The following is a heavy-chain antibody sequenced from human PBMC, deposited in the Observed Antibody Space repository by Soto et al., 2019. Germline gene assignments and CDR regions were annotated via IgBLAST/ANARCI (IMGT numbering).Heavy chain of an antibody. D-gene: IGHD2-15*01. V-gene: IGHV3-30-3*01. CDR1: GFTFSSYA. J-gene: IGHJ6*02. Sequence: GGSLRLSCAASGFTFSSYAMHWVRQAPGKGLEWVAVISYDGSNKYYADSVKGRFTISRDNSKNTLYLQMNSLRAEDTAVYYCARDGCSGGSCPYGMDVWGQVTTVTVSS. CDR3: ARDGCSGGSCPYGMDV. CDR2: ISYDGSNK.